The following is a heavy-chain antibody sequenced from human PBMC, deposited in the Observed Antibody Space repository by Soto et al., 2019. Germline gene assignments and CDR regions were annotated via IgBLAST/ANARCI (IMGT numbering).Heavy chain of an antibody. CDR3: ATDPYCGSAPGCSALDA. Sequence: ASVKVSCKASGFPFTSSGFSWVRQAPGQGLEWMGWISAYNGNTVYAQKFKGRLTMTTDTSTSTAYMELGSLRSDDTAVYYCATDPYCGSAPGCSALDAWGQGTTVTVSS. J-gene: IGHJ6*02. CDR1: GFPFTSSG. D-gene: IGHD2-21*01. CDR2: ISAYNGNT. V-gene: IGHV1-18*04.